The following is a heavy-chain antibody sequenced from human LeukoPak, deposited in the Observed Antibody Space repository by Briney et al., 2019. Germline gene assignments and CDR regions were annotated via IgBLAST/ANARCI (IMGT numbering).Heavy chain of an antibody. CDR3: ARALPGYYYDSSGYPPHDY. Sequence: ASVKVSCKASGYTFTGYYMYWVRQAPGQGLEWMGWINPNSGDTNYAQRFQGRVTMTRDTSISTAYMDLSRMTSDDTAVYYCARALPGYYYDSSGYPPHDYWGQGTLVTVSS. CDR2: INPNSGDT. D-gene: IGHD3-22*01. V-gene: IGHV1-2*02. CDR1: GYTFTGYY. J-gene: IGHJ4*02.